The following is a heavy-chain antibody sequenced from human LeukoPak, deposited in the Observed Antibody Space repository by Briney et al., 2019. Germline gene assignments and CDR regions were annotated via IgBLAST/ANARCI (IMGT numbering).Heavy chain of an antibody. J-gene: IGHJ4*02. Sequence: VGSLRLSCAASGFTFSSYGIHWVRQAPGKGLEWVSLIWYDGSNKYYADSVKGRFTISRDNSKNTLYLQMNSLSPEDTAVYYCARGNAAMIDYWGQGTLVTVSS. CDR1: GFTFSSYG. D-gene: IGHD5-18*01. V-gene: IGHV3-33*01. CDR3: ARGNAAMIDY. CDR2: IWYDGSNK.